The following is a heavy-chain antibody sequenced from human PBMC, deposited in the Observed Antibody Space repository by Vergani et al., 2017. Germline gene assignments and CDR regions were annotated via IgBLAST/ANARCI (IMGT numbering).Heavy chain of an antibody. D-gene: IGHD5-12*01. CDR2: ISSSSSYI. CDR1: GFNFSSYS. Sequence: EVQLVESGGGLVKPGGSLRLSCAASGFNFSSYSMNWVRQAPGKGLEWVSSISSSSSYIYYADSVKGRFTISRDNAKNSLYLQMNSLRAEDTAVYYCARGGEMVMGGYYIDYWGQGTLVTVSS. CDR3: ARGGEMVMGGYYIDY. V-gene: IGHV3-21*01. J-gene: IGHJ4*02.